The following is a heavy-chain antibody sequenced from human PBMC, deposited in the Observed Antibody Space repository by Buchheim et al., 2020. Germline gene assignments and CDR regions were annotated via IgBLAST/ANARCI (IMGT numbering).Heavy chain of an antibody. D-gene: IGHD5-12*01. V-gene: IGHV4-39*01. CDR1: GDSTSNNDYY. CDR3: TRQKVAPTNWFDP. CDR2: ILASGSI. J-gene: IGHJ5*02. Sequence: QLQLQESGPGLVRPSETLSLTCNVSGDSTSNNDYYWGWIRQPPGKGLEYIGGILASGSIRYNPSLKSRVTISADASKNQVSLELRSVTAADTAVYYCTRQKVAPTNWFDPWGLGTL.